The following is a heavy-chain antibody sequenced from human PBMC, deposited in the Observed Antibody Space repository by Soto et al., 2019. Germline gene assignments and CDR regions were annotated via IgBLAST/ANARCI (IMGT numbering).Heavy chain of an antibody. V-gene: IGHV1-2*02. D-gene: IGHD6-6*01. J-gene: IGHJ6*03. CDR2: INPNSGGT. Sequence: QVQLVQSGAEVKKPGASVKVSCKASGYTFTGYYMHWVRQAPGQGLEWMGWINPNSGGTNYAQKFQGGVTMTRDTSISTAYMELSRLRSDDTAVYYCARGEGIAARPINYYMDVWGKGTTVTVSS. CDR3: ARGEGIAARPINYYMDV. CDR1: GYTFTGYY.